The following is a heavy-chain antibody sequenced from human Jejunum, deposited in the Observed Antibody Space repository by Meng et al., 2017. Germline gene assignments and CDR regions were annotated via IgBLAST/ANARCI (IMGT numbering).Heavy chain of an antibody. J-gene: IGHJ4*02. CDR2: IKEDGNEK. CDR1: GFTFSNYW. D-gene: IGHD3-10*01. V-gene: IGHV3-7*01. Sequence: GESLKISCAASGFTFSNYWMSWVRQAPGKGLEWVASIKEDGNEKTYVDSVKGRFTISRDNAKNSLFLQMNSLRRDDTAVYYCAIASYYSRDYWGQGTLVTVSS. CDR3: AIASYYSRDY.